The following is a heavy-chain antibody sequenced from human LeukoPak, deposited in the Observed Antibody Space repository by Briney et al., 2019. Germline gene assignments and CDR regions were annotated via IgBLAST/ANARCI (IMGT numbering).Heavy chain of an antibody. V-gene: IGHV4-39*01. CDR3: ARFDYGDYYFDY. D-gene: IGHD4-17*01. J-gene: IGHJ4*02. CDR2: IYYSGST. CDR1: GGSISSSSYY. Sequence: SETPSLTCTVSGGSISSSSYYWGWIRQPPGKGLEWIGSIYYSGSTYYNPSLKSRVTISVDTSKNLFSLKLSSVTATDTAVYYCARFDYGDYYFDYWGQGTLVTVSS.